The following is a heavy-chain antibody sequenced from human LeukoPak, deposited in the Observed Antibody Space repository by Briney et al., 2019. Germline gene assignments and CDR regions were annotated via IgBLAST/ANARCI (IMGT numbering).Heavy chain of an antibody. J-gene: IGHJ4*02. V-gene: IGHV3-21*01. Sequence: GGSLRLSCAASGFTFSTYSMNWVRQAPGKGLEWVSSISTSSSYTYYADSVKGRFTISRDNAKNSLYLQMNSLRAEDTAVYYCARVSRGYNYGYVDYWGQGALVTVSS. CDR3: ARVSRGYNYGYVDY. CDR2: ISTSSSYT. D-gene: IGHD5-18*01. CDR1: GFTFSTYS.